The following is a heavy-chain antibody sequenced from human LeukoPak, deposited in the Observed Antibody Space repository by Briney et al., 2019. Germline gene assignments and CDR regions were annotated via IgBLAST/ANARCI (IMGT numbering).Heavy chain of an antibody. Sequence: PSETLSLTCTVSGGSMRSYYWTWIRQPAGKGLEWIGRIYASGTTDYNPSLKSRVTMSVDTSKNQFSLELSSVTAADTAVYYCARAQYYYDYIDYWGQGILVTVSS. J-gene: IGHJ4*02. V-gene: IGHV4-4*07. CDR2: IYASGTT. CDR1: GGSMRSYY. CDR3: ARAQYYYDYIDY. D-gene: IGHD3-22*01.